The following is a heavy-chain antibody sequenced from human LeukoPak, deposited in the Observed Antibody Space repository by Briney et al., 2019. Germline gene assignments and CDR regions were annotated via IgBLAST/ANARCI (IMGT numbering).Heavy chain of an antibody. D-gene: IGHD3-22*01. Sequence: SETLSLTCTVSGGSISSYYWSWIRQPAGKGLEWIGRIYTSGSTNYNPSLKSRVTMSVDTSKNQFSLKLSSVAAADTAVYYCARSRTSDNDSSGQGAFDIWGQGTMVTVSS. CDR3: ARSRTSDNDSSGQGAFDI. CDR2: IYTSGST. V-gene: IGHV4-4*07. J-gene: IGHJ3*02. CDR1: GGSISSYY.